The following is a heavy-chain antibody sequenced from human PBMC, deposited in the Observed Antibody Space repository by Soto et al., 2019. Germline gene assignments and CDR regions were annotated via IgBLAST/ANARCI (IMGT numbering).Heavy chain of an antibody. CDR1: GGSVSGYF. CDR3: ARRYCSDSYCSYFDY. Sequence: SETLSLTCAVYGGSVSGYFWSGIRQPPGKGLEWIGEINHSGTTSYSPSLDSRVTTSVDTPKNQFSLRLSSVTAADTAIYYCARRYCSDSYCSYFDYWGRGTLVTVSS. J-gene: IGHJ4*02. V-gene: IGHV4-34*01. D-gene: IGHD2-15*01. CDR2: INHSGTT.